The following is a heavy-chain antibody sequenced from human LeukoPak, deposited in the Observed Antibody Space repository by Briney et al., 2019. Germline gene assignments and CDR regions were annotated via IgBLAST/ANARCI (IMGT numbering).Heavy chain of an antibody. Sequence: GASVKVSCKASGYTFTGYYLYWVRQAPGQGLEWMGRINPNSGDTENAQKFEDRVTMTRDTSTSTAYMELRGLRSGDTAVYYCARGPRAAADDYWGQGTLVTVSS. V-gene: IGHV1-2*06. CDR2: INPNSGDT. J-gene: IGHJ4*02. CDR3: ARGPRAAADDY. D-gene: IGHD6-13*01. CDR1: GYTFTGYY.